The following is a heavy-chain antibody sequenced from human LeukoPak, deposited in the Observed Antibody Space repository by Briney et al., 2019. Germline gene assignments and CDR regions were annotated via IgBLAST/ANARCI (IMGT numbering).Heavy chain of an antibody. CDR2: LYHSGNS. Sequence: SETLSLTCTVSGYSISSGYYWGWIRQPPGKGLEWIGSLYHSGNSYYNPSLKSRATISVDTSKNHFSLKLRSVTAADTAVYYCARAETYSSDWYDPFFDYWGQGILVTVSS. J-gene: IGHJ4*02. D-gene: IGHD6-19*01. V-gene: IGHV4-38-2*02. CDR3: ARAETYSSDWYDPFFDY. CDR1: GYSISSGYY.